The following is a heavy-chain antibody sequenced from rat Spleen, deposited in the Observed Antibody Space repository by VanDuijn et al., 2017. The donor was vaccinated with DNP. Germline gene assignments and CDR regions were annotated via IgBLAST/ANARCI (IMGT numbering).Heavy chain of an antibody. J-gene: IGHJ3*01. CDR3: ATGVYGGYEDWFAN. Sequence: EVQLVESGGGLVQPGRALKLSCAASGFTFSDYNMAWVRQAPKKGLEWVASISPSGGNIYYRDSVRGRFTISRDNAKSILYLKMDSLRSEDTATYYCATGVYGGYEDWFANCGQGTLVTVSS. D-gene: IGHD1-11*01. CDR2: ISPSGGNI. CDR1: GFTFSDYN. V-gene: IGHV5-25*01.